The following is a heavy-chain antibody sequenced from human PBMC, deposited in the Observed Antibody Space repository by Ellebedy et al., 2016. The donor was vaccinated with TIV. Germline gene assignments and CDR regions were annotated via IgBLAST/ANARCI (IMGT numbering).Heavy chain of an antibody. D-gene: IGHD4-17*01. V-gene: IGHV3-7*01. Sequence: GESLKISCAVSGFTFRSYWMGWVRQAPGKGLEWVANIYQDGSQKYYVDSVKGRLTISRDNAKNSLYLQMNSLKVEDTAVYYCARRGSYGDYAVQINNWFDSWGQGTLVTVYS. J-gene: IGHJ5*01. CDR2: IYQDGSQK. CDR3: ARRGSYGDYAVQINNWFDS. CDR1: GFTFRSYW.